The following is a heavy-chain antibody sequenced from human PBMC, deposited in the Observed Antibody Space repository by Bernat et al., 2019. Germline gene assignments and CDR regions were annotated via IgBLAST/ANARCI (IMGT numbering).Heavy chain of an antibody. CDR2: IYSGGGT. CDR1: GFSVSSNY. Sequence: EVQLVETGGGLIQPGGSLRLSCAASGFSVSSNYMSWVRQAPGKGLEWVSVIYSGGGTYYADSVKGRFTISRDNSKNTVSLQMNSLRAEDTAVYYCARTPFRAAVIGTYHFDYWGQGTLVTVSS. D-gene: IGHD6-19*01. J-gene: IGHJ4*02. V-gene: IGHV3-53*05. CDR3: ARTPFRAAVIGTYHFDY.